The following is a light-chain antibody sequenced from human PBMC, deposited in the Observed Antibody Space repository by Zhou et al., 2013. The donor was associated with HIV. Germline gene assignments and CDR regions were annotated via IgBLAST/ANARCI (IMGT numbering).Light chain of an antibody. CDR3: QQYSAYSWT. V-gene: IGKV1-5*03. Sequence: DIQMTQSPSTLSASVGDRVTITCRASQSLTSWLAWYQQKPGKAPKLLIYKASTLESGVPSRFSGSGSETEFTLTISSLQPDDFATYYCQQYSAYSWTFGHGT. J-gene: IGKJ1*01. CDR2: KAS. CDR1: QSLTSW.